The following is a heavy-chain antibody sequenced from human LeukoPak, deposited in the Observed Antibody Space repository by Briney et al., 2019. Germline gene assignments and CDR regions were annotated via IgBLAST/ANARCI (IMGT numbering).Heavy chain of an antibody. CDR2: IKSKTDGGTT. Sequence: GGSLRLSCAASGFTFSNAWMSWVRQAPGKGLEWVGRIKSKTDGGTTDYAAPVKGRFTISRDDSKNTPYLQMNSLKTEDTAVYYCTTDLLLWFGELSPFYYFDYWGQGTLVTVSS. CDR1: GFTFSNAW. J-gene: IGHJ4*02. V-gene: IGHV3-15*01. CDR3: TTDLLLWFGELSPFYYFDY. D-gene: IGHD3-10*01.